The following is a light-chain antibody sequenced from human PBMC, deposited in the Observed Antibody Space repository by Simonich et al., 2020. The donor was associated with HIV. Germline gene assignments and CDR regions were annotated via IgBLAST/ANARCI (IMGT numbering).Light chain of an antibody. Sequence: DIVMTQSPLSLPVTPGEPASISCRSSQSLLHSNGYNYLDWYLQKPGQSPQLLIYLGSNWASGVPDRFSGSGSGTDLTLKISRVEAEDVGVYYCMQPLQTPITFGQGTRLEIK. V-gene: IGKV2-28*01. J-gene: IGKJ5*01. CDR1: QSLLHSNGYNY. CDR2: LGS. CDR3: MQPLQTPIT.